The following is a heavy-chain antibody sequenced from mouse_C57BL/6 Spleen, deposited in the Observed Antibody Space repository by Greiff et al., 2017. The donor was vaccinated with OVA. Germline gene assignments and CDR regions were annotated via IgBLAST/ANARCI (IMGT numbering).Heavy chain of an antibody. CDR1: GFSFNTYA. V-gene: IGHV10-1*01. J-gene: IGHJ3*01. Sequence: EVQGVESGGGLVQPKGSLKLSCAASGFSFNTYAMNWVRQAPGKGLEWVARIRSTSNNYATYYADSVKDRFTISRDDSESMLYLQMNNLKTEDTAMYYCVRTSQLWFAYWGQGTLVTVSA. CDR3: VRTSQLWFAY. CDR2: IRSTSNNYAT.